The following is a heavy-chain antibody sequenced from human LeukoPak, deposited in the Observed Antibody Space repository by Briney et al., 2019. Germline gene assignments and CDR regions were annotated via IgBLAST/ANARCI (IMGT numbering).Heavy chain of an antibody. J-gene: IGHJ3*01. CDR1: GFSFSTYA. CDR2: ISSIGGST. Sequence: GSLRLSCTASGFTSGFSFSTYAMSWVRQAPGKGLEWVSTISSIGGSTYYADSVKGRFTISRDNSKSTLYLQMDTLRADDTAVYYCAKDGWYYDSSGLGAFDVWGQGTMVTVSS. CDR3: AKDGWYYDSSGLGAFDV. V-gene: IGHV3-23*01. D-gene: IGHD3-22*01.